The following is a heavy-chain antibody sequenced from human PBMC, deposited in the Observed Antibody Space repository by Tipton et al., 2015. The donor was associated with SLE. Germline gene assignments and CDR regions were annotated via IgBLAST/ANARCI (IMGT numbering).Heavy chain of an antibody. V-gene: IGHV4-39*07. CDR2: IYHSGST. D-gene: IGHD2-8*01. J-gene: IGHJ4*02. Sequence: TLSLTCTVSGGSITISTYFWGWIRQPPGKGLEWIGSIYHSGSTYYNPSLKSRVTILVDTSKNQFSLKLSSVTAADTAVYYCASGYGLNGYWGQGTLVTVSS. CDR1: GGSITISTYF. CDR3: ASGYGLNGY.